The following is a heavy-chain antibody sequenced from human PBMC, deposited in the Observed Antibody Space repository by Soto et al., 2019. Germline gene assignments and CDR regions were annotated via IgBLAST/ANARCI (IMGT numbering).Heavy chain of an antibody. D-gene: IGHD3-22*01. CDR2: IYYNGST. CDR1: GGSISSYY. CDR3: ARDFFDSTDYTTNWFDP. V-gene: IGHV4-59*08. Sequence: SETLSLTCTVSGGSISSYYWSWIRQPPGKRLEWIGYIYYNGSTNYSPSLKSRVTISVDTSKNQFSLKLTSVTAADAALYYCARDFFDSTDYTTNWFDPWGQGTLVTVSS. J-gene: IGHJ5*02.